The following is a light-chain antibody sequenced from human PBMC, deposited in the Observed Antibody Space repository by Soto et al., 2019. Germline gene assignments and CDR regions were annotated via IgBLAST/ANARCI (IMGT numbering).Light chain of an antibody. Sequence: DIQMTQSPSTLSASVGDRVTITCRAGQTLRTRLAWYQQKPGKAPRLLIYEASDVASGAPTRFSGSGTGTDFTLTISSLQPDDFATYYCQQYGSYSPTFGQGTKVDI. CDR2: EAS. V-gene: IGKV1-5*01. CDR1: QTLRTR. J-gene: IGKJ1*01. CDR3: QQYGSYSPT.